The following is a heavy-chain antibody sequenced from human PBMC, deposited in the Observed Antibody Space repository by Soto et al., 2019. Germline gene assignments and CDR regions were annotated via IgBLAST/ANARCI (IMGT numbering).Heavy chain of an antibody. V-gene: IGHV3-9*01. CDR2: ISWNSGSI. Sequence: PGGSLRLSCAASGFTFDDYAMHWVRQAPGKGLEWVSGISWNSGSIGYADSVKGRFTISRDISKNTMFLQMNSLRAEDTAVYYCARFGYNSRFDYWGQGTQVTVSS. CDR1: GFTFDDYA. J-gene: IGHJ4*02. D-gene: IGHD1-1*01. CDR3: ARFGYNSRFDY.